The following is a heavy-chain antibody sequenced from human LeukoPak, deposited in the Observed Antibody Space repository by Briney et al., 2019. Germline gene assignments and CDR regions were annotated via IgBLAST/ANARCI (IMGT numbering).Heavy chain of an antibody. CDR3: ARYVVYGSGKYYFYY. CDR1: GGSVTSTTYY. CDR2: INYSGST. V-gene: IGHV4-39*01. D-gene: IGHD3-10*01. J-gene: IGHJ4*02. Sequence: PSETLSLTCTVSGGSVTSTTYYWSWIRQPPGKGLEWIASINYSGSTYYNPSLKSRVTISLDTSVNQFSLKLSSVTAADTAVYYCARYVVYGSGKYYFYYWGQGTLVT.